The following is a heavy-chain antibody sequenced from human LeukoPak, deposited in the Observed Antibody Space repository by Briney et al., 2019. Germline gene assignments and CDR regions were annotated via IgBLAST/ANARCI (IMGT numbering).Heavy chain of an antibody. D-gene: IGHD6-13*01. CDR1: SGSMNNHY. CDR3: ARGVYIAAAQYGY. J-gene: IGHJ4*02. Sequence: PSETLSLTCTVSSGSMNNHYWSWIRQPPGKGLEWVGYIYYSGSTNYNPSLKSRVTISVDTSKNQFSLSLNSVTAADTAVYFCARGVYIAAAQYGYWGQGTLVTVSS. V-gene: IGHV4-59*08. CDR2: IYYSGST.